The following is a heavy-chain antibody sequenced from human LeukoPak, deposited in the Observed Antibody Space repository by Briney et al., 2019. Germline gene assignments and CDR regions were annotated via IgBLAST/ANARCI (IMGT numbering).Heavy chain of an antibody. Sequence: PGGSLRLSCAASGFTFSSYEMNWVRQAPGKGLEWVSYISSSGSTIYYADSVKGRFTISRDNAKNSLYLQMNSLRAEDTAVYYCAGLDYGDYFDYCGQGTLVTVSS. J-gene: IGHJ4*02. CDR2: ISSSGSTI. V-gene: IGHV3-48*03. CDR1: GFTFSSYE. CDR3: AGLDYGDYFDY. D-gene: IGHD4-17*01.